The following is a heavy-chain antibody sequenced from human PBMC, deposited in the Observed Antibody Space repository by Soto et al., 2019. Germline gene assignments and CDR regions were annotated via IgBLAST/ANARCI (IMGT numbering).Heavy chain of an antibody. Sequence: EVQLLESGGGLVQPGGSLRLSCAASGFTFSNHAMSWVRQVSGKRLEWVSAISGSGASTYYADSVRGRFTISRDNSKNTLFLQINNLRAEDTATYYCAKGLAPNPPNFFDPWGQGTLVTVSS. CDR1: GFTFSNHA. V-gene: IGHV3-23*01. CDR2: ISGSGAST. D-gene: IGHD3-3*02. CDR3: AKGLAPNPPNFFDP. J-gene: IGHJ5*02.